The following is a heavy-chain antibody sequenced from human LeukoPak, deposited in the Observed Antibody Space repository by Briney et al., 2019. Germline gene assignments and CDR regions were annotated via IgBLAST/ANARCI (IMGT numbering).Heavy chain of an antibody. CDR1: GFTFSSYA. J-gene: IGHJ6*03. CDR3: AKSRDYYYYYYMDV. V-gene: IGHV3-23*01. CDR2: ISGSGGST. Sequence: PGGSLRLSCAASGFTFSSYAMSWVRQAPGKGLEWVSAISGSGGSTYYADSVKGRFTISRDNSKNTLYLQMNSLRAEDTAVYYCAKSRDYYYYYYMDVWGKGTTVTVSS.